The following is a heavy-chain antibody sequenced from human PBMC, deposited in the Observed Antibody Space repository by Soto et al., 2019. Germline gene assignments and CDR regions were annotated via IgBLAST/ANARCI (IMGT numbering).Heavy chain of an antibody. Sequence: QVQLVQSGAEVKKPGASVNVSCKASGYTFTSYGISWVRQAPGQGLEWMGWISAYNGNTNYAQKVQGRVTMTTDTSTSTAYMELRSLRSDDTAVYYCASTPLGSSWYGTFDYWGQGTLVTVSS. CDR2: ISAYNGNT. CDR1: GYTFTSYG. D-gene: IGHD6-13*01. CDR3: ASTPLGSSWYGTFDY. J-gene: IGHJ4*02. V-gene: IGHV1-18*01.